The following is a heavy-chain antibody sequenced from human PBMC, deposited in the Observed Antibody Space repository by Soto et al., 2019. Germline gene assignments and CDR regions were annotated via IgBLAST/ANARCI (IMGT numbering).Heavy chain of an antibody. V-gene: IGHV3-72*01. CDR3: GRNALGWFVP. CDR2: VKHRPKNFGT. CDR1: GFTFRDFY. J-gene: IGHJ5*02. Sequence: PGGSLRLSCVASGFTFRDFYMDWVRQAPGKVLEWVARVKHRPKNFGTEYAASVTGRFIISRYDSQNSLFLQMNNLKAEDTAVYHCGRNALGWFVPWGQGTLVTVSS. D-gene: IGHD7-27*01.